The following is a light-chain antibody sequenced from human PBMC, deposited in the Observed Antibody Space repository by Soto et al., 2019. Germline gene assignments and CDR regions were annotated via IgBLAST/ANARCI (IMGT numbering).Light chain of an antibody. Sequence: DIKMTQSPSTLSASVGGRVTITCRASQSISSWLAWYQQKPGKAPKLLISQASSLESGVPSRFSGSGSETEFTLTISGLQPDDFASYYCQQYNSYSWTFGQGTKVDIK. CDR1: QSISSW. CDR2: QAS. CDR3: QQYNSYSWT. V-gene: IGKV1-5*03. J-gene: IGKJ1*01.